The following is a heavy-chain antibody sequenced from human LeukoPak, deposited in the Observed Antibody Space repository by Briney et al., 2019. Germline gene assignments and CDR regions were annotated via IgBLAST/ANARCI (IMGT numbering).Heavy chain of an antibody. CDR2: IRYDGSNK. V-gene: IGHV3-30*02. CDR1: GFTFSNYG. Sequence: GESLRLSCAASGFTFSNYGVHWVRQAPGKGLEWVAFIRYDGSNKYYADSVKGRFTISRDNSKNTLYLQMDSLRAEDTALYYCAKPLAGYSSAFDYWGQGTLVTVSS. D-gene: IGHD5-18*01. J-gene: IGHJ4*02. CDR3: AKPLAGYSSAFDY.